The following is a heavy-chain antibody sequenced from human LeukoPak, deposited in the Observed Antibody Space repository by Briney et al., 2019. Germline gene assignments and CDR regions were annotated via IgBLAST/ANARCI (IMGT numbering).Heavy chain of an antibody. Sequence: SQTLSLTCAISGDSVSSSSVAWNWIRQSPSRGLEWLGRTYYRSKWYSDYAVSVKSRITVNPDTSNNQFSLQLDSVTPEDTAVYYCARSILGSMFDPWGQGALVTVSS. CDR2: TYYRSKWYS. CDR3: ARSILGSMFDP. J-gene: IGHJ5*02. V-gene: IGHV6-1*01. CDR1: GDSVSSSSVA. D-gene: IGHD1-26*01.